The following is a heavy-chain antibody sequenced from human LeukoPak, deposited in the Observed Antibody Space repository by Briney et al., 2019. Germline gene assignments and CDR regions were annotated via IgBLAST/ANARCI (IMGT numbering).Heavy chain of an antibody. Sequence: GGSLRLSCAASGFTFSSYGMHWVRQAPGKGLEWVAVISYDGSNKYYADSVKGRFTISRDNSKNTLYLQMNSLRAEDTAVYYCAKEGGYSNFIDYWGQGTLVTVSP. CDR3: AKEGGYSNFIDY. J-gene: IGHJ4*02. D-gene: IGHD4-11*01. CDR1: GFTFSSYG. V-gene: IGHV3-30*18. CDR2: ISYDGSNK.